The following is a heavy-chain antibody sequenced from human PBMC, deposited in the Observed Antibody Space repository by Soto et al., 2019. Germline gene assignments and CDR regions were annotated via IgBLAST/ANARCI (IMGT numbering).Heavy chain of an antibody. CDR2: IIPILGIA. CDR3: ARDPGNWNYAAFDI. V-gene: IGHV1-69*04. Sequence: SVKVSCKASGGTFSSYTISWVRQAPGQGLEWMGRIIPILGIANYAQKFQGRVTITADKSTSTAYMELSSLRSEDTAVYYCARDPGNWNYAAFDIWGQGKMVTVS. J-gene: IGHJ3*02. D-gene: IGHD1-7*01. CDR1: GGTFSSYT.